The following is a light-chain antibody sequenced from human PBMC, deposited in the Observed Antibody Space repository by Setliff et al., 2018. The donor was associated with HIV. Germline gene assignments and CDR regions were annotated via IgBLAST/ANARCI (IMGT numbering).Light chain of an antibody. CDR2: DVN. Sequence: QSVLTQPASVSGSPGQSITISCTGTSSDVGGYNYVSWYQQHPGRAPKLMIYDVNKRPSGVSNRFSGSKSGNTASLTISGVQAEDEADHYCSSYTSSSTYVFGTGTKVTVL. CDR1: SSDVGGYNY. CDR3: SSYTSSSTYV. V-gene: IGLV2-14*03. J-gene: IGLJ1*01.